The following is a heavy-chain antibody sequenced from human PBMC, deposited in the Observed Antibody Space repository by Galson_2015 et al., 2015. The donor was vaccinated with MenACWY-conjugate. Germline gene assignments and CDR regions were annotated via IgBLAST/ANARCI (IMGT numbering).Heavy chain of an antibody. CDR3: ARVPGYSYGYYDW. D-gene: IGHD5-18*01. J-gene: IGHJ4*02. V-gene: IGHV3-48*02. CDR2: ISSSSSTI. CDR1: GFTFSTYS. Sequence: SLRLSCAASGFTFSTYSMNWVRQAPGKGLEWVSYISSSSSTIYYADSVKDRSTISRDNAKNSLYLQMNTLRDEDTAVYYCARVPGYSYGYYDWWGQGTLVTVSS.